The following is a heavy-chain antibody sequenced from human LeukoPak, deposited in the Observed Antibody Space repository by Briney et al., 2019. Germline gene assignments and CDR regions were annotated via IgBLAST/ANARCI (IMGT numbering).Heavy chain of an antibody. CDR2: IYTSGST. CDR1: GGSISSYY. D-gene: IGHD3-10*01. Sequence: SETLSVTCTVSGGSISSYYWSWIRQPAGKGLEWIGRIYTSGSTNYNPSLKSRVTMSVDTSKNQFSLKLSSVTAADTAVYYCARDLGWFGEVPYYFDYWGQGTLVTVSS. J-gene: IGHJ4*02. V-gene: IGHV4-4*07. CDR3: ARDLGWFGEVPYYFDY.